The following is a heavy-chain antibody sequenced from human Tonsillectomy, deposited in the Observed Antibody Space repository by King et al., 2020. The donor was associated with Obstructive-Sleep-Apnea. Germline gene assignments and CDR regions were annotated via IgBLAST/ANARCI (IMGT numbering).Heavy chain of an antibody. CDR2: ISWVGGST. V-gene: IGHV3-43*01. Sequence: VQLVESGGVVVQPGGSLRLSCAASGFTFDDYTMHWVRQAPGKGLEWVSLISWVGGSTYYADSVKGRFTISRDNSKNSLYQQMNSLRTEDTALYYCAKDIRYCVGGVDYYYYYGMDVWGQGTTVTVS. CDR3: AKDIRYCVGGVDYYYYYGMDV. CDR1: GFTFDDYT. D-gene: IGHD3-16*01. J-gene: IGHJ6*02.